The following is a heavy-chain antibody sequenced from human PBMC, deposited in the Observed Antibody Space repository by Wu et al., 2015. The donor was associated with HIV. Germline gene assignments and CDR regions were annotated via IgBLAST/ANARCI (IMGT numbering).Heavy chain of an antibody. J-gene: IGHJ4*02. Sequence: QVQLVQSGAEVKKPGASVKVSCKASGYTFTGYYMHRVRQAPGQGLEWMGWINPNSGGTNYAQKFQGRVTMTRDTSISTAYMELSRLRSDDTAVYYCARVRTKTTVTTTLGYWGQGTLVTVSS. D-gene: IGHD4-17*01. V-gene: IGHV1-2*02. CDR1: GYTFTGYY. CDR2: INPNSGGT. CDR3: ARVRTKTTVTTTLGY.